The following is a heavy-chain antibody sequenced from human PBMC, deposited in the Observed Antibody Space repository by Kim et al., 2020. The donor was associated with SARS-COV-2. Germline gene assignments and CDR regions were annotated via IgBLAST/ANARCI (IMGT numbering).Heavy chain of an antibody. Sequence: SQTLSLTCTVSGGSISSSSYYWGWIRQPPGKGLEWIGSIYYSGSTYYNPSLKSRVTISVDTSKNQFSLKLSSVTAADTAVYYCARHGQGLANDAFDIWGQGTMVTVSS. CDR3: ARHGQGLANDAFDI. J-gene: IGHJ3*02. CDR2: IYYSGST. CDR1: GGSISSSSYY. V-gene: IGHV4-39*01. D-gene: IGHD6-19*01.